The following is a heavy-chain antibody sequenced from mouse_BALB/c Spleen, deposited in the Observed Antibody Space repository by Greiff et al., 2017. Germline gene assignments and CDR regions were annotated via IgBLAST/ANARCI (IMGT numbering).Heavy chain of an antibody. CDR2: ISSGGSYT. Sequence: EGKLQESGGGLVKPGGSLKLSCAASGFTFSSYTMSWVRQTPEKRLEWVATISSGGSYTYYPDSVKGRFTISRDNAKNTLYLQMSSLKSEDTAMYYCTRSPRGMDYWGQGTSVTVSS. J-gene: IGHJ4*01. CDR3: TRSPRGMDY. V-gene: IGHV5-6-4*01. CDR1: GFTFSSYT.